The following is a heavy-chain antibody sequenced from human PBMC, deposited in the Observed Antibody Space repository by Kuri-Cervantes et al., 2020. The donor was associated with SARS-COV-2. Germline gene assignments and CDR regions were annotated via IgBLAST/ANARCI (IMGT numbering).Heavy chain of an antibody. Sequence: SQTLSLTCAVSGYSISSGYYWGWIRHPPGKGLEWIGSIFHSGSTSYNPSLKSRVTISVDTSKNQFSLKLGSVTAADTAVYYCARSHCSSTSCYALSDYWGQGTLVTVSS. J-gene: IGHJ4*02. CDR1: GYSISSGYY. V-gene: IGHV4-38-2*01. D-gene: IGHD2-2*01. CDR2: IFHSGST. CDR3: ARSHCSSTSCYALSDY.